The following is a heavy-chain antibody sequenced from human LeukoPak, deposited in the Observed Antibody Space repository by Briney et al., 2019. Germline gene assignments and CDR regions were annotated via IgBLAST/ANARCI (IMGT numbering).Heavy chain of an antibody. J-gene: IGHJ4*02. CDR2: INPNSGGT. CDR3: ARVREYSSSRGSFDY. Sequence: ASVKVSCKASGYTFTGYYMHWVRQAPGQGLEWMGWINPNSGGTNYAQKFQGRVTMTRDTSISTAYVDLSRLRSDDTAVYYCARVREYSSSRGSFDYWGQGTLVTVSS. D-gene: IGHD6-13*01. CDR1: GYTFTGYY. V-gene: IGHV1-2*02.